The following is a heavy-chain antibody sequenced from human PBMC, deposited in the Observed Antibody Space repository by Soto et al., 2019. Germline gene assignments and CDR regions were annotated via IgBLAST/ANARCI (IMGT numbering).Heavy chain of an antibody. J-gene: IGHJ5*02. Sequence: WASVKVSCKASGGTFSSYAISWVRQAPGQGLERMGGIIPIFGTANYAQKFQGRVTITADKSTSTAYMELSSLRSEDTAVYYCAAGGQWELLPLDPWGQGTLVTVSS. CDR2: IIPIFGTA. D-gene: IGHD1-26*01. V-gene: IGHV1-69*06. CDR1: GGTFSSYA. CDR3: AAGGQWELLPLDP.